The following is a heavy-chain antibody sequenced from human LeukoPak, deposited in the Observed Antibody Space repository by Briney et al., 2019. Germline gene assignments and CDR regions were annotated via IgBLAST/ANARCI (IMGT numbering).Heavy chain of an antibody. CDR1: GYSISSGYY. J-gene: IGHJ4*02. V-gene: IGHV4-38-2*02. CDR3: ARFYGYLDY. Sequence: SSETLSLTCTVSGYSISSGYYWGWIRQPPGKGLEWIGSIYHSGSTYYNPSLKSRVTISVDTSKNQFSLKLSSVTAADTAVYYCARFYGYLDYWGQGTLVTVSP. CDR2: IYHSGST. D-gene: IGHD3-10*01.